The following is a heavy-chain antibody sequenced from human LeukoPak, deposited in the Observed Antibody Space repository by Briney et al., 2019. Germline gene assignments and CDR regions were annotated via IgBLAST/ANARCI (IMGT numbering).Heavy chain of an antibody. CDR3: ARDFYSSSWYQPFDY. J-gene: IGHJ4*02. CDR2: ISAYNGNT. V-gene: IGHV1-18*01. D-gene: IGHD6-13*01. Sequence: ASVKVSCKASGYTFTSYGISWVRQAPGQGLEWMGWISAYNGNTNYAQKLQGRVTMTTDTSTSTAYMELRSLRSDDTAVYYCARDFYSSSWYQPFDYWGQGTLVTVSS. CDR1: GYTFTSYG.